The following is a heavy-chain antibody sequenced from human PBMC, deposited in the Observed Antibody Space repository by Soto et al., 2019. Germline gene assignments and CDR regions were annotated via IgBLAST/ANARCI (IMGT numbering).Heavy chain of an antibody. CDR1: GYTFTSYD. J-gene: IGHJ5*02. CDR2: MNPNSGNT. CDR3: ARGPLYYYGSGSYYWFDP. D-gene: IGHD3-10*01. Sequence: ASVKVSCKASGYTFTSYDINWVRQATGQGLEWMGWMNPNSGNTGYAQKFQGRVTMTRNTSISIAYMELSSLRSEDTAVYYCARGPLYYYGSGSYYWFDPWGQGTLVTVSS. V-gene: IGHV1-8*01.